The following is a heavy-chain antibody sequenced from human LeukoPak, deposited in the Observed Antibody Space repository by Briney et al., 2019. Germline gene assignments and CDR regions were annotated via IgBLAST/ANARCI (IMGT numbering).Heavy chain of an antibody. CDR2: IYYSGST. J-gene: IGHJ4*02. D-gene: IGHD3-22*01. V-gene: IGHV4-59*12. CDR3: ARGFYDSTAGYYFDY. CDR1: GGSISSYY. Sequence: PSETLSLTCTVSGGSISSYYWSWIRQPPGKGLEWIGYIYYSGSTNYNPSLKSRVTISVDTSKNQFSLKLSSVTAADTAVYYCARGFYDSTAGYYFDYWGQGTLVTVSS.